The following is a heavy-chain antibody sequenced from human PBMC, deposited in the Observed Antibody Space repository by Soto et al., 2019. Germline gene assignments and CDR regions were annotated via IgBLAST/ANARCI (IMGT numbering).Heavy chain of an antibody. D-gene: IGHD2-2*01. Sequence: PSETLSLTCTVSGGSISSYYWSWIRQPPGKGLEWIGYIYYSGSTNYNPSLKSRVTISVDTSKNQFSLKLSSVTAADTAVYYCAREDPSSFFDSWGQGTLVTVSS. CDR3: AREDPSSFFDS. V-gene: IGHV4-59*01. J-gene: IGHJ4*02. CDR2: IYYSGST. CDR1: GGSISSYY.